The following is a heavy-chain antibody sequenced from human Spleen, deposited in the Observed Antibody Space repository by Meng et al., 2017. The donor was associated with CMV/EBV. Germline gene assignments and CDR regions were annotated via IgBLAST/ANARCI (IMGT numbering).Heavy chain of an antibody. CDR1: GFTFSAYS. CDR3: ARDLKTDIVVVPAADSYYYYYGMDV. Sequence: GESLKISCAASGFTFSAYSMNWVRQAPGKGLEWVSSISTTSSYIYYADSMKGRFTISRDNAKNSLYLQMNSLRAEDTAVYYCARDLKTDIVVVPAADSYYYYYGMDVWGQGTTVTVSS. CDR2: ISTTSSYI. J-gene: IGHJ6*02. D-gene: IGHD2-2*01. V-gene: IGHV3-21*01.